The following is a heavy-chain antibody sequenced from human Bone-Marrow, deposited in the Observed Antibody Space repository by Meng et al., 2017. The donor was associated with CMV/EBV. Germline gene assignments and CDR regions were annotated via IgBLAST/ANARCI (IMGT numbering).Heavy chain of an antibody. Sequence: GESLKISCAASGFTFSSYWMSWVRQAPGKGLEWVANIKQDGSEKYYVDSVKGRFTISRDNAKNSLYLQMNSLRAEDTAVYYCASLWDAFDIWGQGTMVTVSS. D-gene: IGHD2-21*01. CDR3: ASLWDAFDI. J-gene: IGHJ3*02. CDR1: GFTFSSYW. CDR2: IKQDGSEK. V-gene: IGHV3-7*01.